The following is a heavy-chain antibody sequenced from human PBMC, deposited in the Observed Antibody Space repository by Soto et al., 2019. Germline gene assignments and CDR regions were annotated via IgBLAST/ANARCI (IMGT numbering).Heavy chain of an antibody. CDR3: ARRGTYYEYVGGSYRPYDAFDI. V-gene: IGHV4-39*01. CDR1: GGSISSSSYY. D-gene: IGHD3-16*02. CDR2: IYYSGST. Sequence: PSETLSLSCIVSGGSISSSSYYWGWIRQPPGKGLEWIGSIYYSGSTYYNPSLQSRVTISVDTSKNQFSLKLSSGTAADTAVYYCARRGTYYEYVGGSYRPYDAFDIWGQGTMVTVSS. J-gene: IGHJ3*02.